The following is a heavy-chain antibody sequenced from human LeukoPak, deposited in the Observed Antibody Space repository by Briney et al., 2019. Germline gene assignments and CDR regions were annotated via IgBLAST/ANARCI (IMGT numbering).Heavy chain of an antibody. CDR2: IKPDGSEK. D-gene: IGHD2-15*01. CDR3: ARVRAYSIYGSGRGPGDY. J-gene: IGHJ4*02. CDR1: GFSFSNYW. Sequence: GGSLRLSCAAFGFSFSNYWMSWVRQAPGKGLEWVANIKPDGSEKYYVDSVKGRFTISRDNAGNSLFLQMNSLRAEDTAVYYCARVRAYSIYGSGRGPGDYWGQGTLVTVSS. V-gene: IGHV3-7*01.